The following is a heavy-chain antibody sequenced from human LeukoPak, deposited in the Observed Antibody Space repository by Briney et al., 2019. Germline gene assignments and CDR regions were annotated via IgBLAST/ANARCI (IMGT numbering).Heavy chain of an antibody. J-gene: IGHJ6*03. CDR3: ARAPGPPGYNSDWGRNSIYFCYYMDV. V-gene: IGHV6-1*01. Sequence: SQTLSLTCVISGDSISSNRAAWNWIRQSPSRGLEWLGRTYYRSKWYNDFAVSVKSRITINPDTSRNQFSLQLNSVTPEDTAVYYCARAPGPPGYNSDWGRNSIYFCYYMDVWGKGTTVTVSS. CDR2: TYYRSKWYN. CDR1: GDSISSNRAA. D-gene: IGHD6-19*01.